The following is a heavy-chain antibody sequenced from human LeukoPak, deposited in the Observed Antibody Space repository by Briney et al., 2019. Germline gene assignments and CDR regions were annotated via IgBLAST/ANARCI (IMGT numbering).Heavy chain of an antibody. J-gene: IGHJ4*02. V-gene: IGHV3-30*18. CDR1: GFTFSSYG. CDR3: AKAGYSGYDTRGVVDY. D-gene: IGHD5-12*01. Sequence: GGSLRLSCAASGFTFSSYGMHWVRQAPGKGLEWVAVISYDGSNKYYADSVKGRFTISRDNSKNTLYLQMNSLRAEDTAVYYCAKAGYSGYDTRGVVDYWGQGTLVTVSS. CDR2: ISYDGSNK.